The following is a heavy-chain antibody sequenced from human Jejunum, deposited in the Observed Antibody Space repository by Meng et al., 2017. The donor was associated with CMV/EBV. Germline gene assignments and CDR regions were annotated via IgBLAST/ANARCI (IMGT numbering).Heavy chain of an antibody. Sequence: QVHVGGSGAIVKKPWSSGKVAVKTSGGPFSNYTFSWVRQAPGQGLEWMGGLIPVLNKAKSAPRFQDRVTFTADETTTTAYMELSSLTFEDTAVYFCARGRGNQPLFDFWGQGTLVTVSS. V-gene: IGHV1-69*08. CDR2: LIPVLNKA. J-gene: IGHJ4*02. CDR3: ARGRGNQPLFDF. D-gene: IGHD2/OR15-2a*01. CDR1: GGPFSNYT.